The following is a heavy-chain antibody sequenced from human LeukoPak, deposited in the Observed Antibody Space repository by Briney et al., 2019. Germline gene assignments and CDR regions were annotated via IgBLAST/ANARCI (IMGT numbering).Heavy chain of an antibody. D-gene: IGHD3-22*01. J-gene: IGHJ4*02. Sequence: PGGSLRLSCAASGFTFSSYAMSWVRQAPGKGLEWVSAISGSGGSTYYADSVKGRFTISRDNSKNTLYLQMNSLRAEDTAVYYCAESDCYDSSYEYWGQGTLVTVSS. CDR1: GFTFSSYA. CDR2: ISGSGGST. V-gene: IGHV3-23*01. CDR3: AESDCYDSSYEY.